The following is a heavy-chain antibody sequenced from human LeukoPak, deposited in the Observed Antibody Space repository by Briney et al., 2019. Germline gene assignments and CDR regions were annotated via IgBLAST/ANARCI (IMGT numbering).Heavy chain of an antibody. D-gene: IGHD2-2*01. J-gene: IGHJ5*02. CDR3: ARTTYFCSSTICYPNWFDP. CDR1: GGSISSGDYY. CDR2: IYYSGNT. Sequence: SQTLSLTCTVSGGSISSGDYYWSWIRQPPGKGLEWIGYIYYSGNTYYNPSLRSRVTISVDTSKNQFSLKLTSVTAADTAVYYCARTTYFCSSTICYPNWFDPWGQGSLVTVSS. V-gene: IGHV4-30-4*01.